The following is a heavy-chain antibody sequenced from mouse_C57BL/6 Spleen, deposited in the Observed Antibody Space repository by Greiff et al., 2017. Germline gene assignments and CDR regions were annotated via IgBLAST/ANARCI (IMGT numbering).Heavy chain of an antibody. CDR1: GYSITSGYY. CDR2: IRYDGSN. Sequence: EVQLQESGPGLVKPSQSLSLTCSVSGYSITSGYYWNWIRQFPGNKLEWVGYIRYDGSNNYNPSLKNRISITRDTSKNQFFLKLKSVTTEDTATYYCARAGYYLDYWGQGTTLTVSS. J-gene: IGHJ2*01. CDR3: ARAGYYLDY. V-gene: IGHV3-6*01.